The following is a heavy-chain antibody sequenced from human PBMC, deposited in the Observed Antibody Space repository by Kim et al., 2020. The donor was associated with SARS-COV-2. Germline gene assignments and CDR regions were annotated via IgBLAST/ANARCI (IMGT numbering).Heavy chain of an antibody. D-gene: IGHD3-22*01. Sequence: LSLTCAASGFTVSSNYMSWVRQAPGKGLEWVSVIYSGGSTYYADSVKGRFTISRDNSKNTLYLQMNSLRAEDTAVYYCARDDYYDSSGSDWGQGTLVT. V-gene: IGHV3-66*01. CDR2: IYSGGST. CDR1: GFTVSSNY. J-gene: IGHJ4*02. CDR3: ARDDYYDSSGSD.